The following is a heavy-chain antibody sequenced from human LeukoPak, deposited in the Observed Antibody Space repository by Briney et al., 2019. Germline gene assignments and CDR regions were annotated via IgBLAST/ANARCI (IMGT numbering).Heavy chain of an antibody. J-gene: IGHJ4*02. CDR1: GDSVSSNSAS. CDR2: TYYRSKWYY. D-gene: IGHD2/OR15-2a*01. Sequence: SQTLSLTCAISGDSVSSNSASWNWIRQSPSRGLEWLGRTYYRSKWYYVYAVSVESRITISPDTYKNQFSLQLNSVTPEDTGVYYCARQGSFLDYWGRGSLITVSS. V-gene: IGHV6-1*01. CDR3: ARQGSFLDY.